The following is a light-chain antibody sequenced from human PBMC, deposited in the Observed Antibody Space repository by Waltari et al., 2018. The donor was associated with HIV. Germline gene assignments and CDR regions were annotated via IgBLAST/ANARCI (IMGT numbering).Light chain of an antibody. CDR2: RNN. V-gene: IGLV1-47*01. J-gene: IGLJ3*02. Sequence: QYVLTQPPSASGTPGQRVTISCSGSSSNIGRNYVYWYQQLPRTAPKLLIHRNNQRPSGVPDRFSGSKSGTSVSLAISGLRSEDEADYYCAAWDDRLSGWVFGGGTKLTV. CDR3: AAWDDRLSGWV. CDR1: SSNIGRNY.